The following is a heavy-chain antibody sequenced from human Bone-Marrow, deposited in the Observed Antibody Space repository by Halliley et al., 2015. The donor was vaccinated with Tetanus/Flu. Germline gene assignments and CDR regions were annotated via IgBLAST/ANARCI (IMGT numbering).Heavy chain of an antibody. J-gene: IGHJ3*02. D-gene: IGHD2-15*01. V-gene: IGHV4-30-4*01. Sequence: TLSLTCAVSGGSIISDDYFRSWFRQTPGKGLEWIGYIYYSGTTYYKPSLRSRLTFSVDTSKNQFSLKLTSVTAADTAVYYCARPRVVSGRHVGAFDIWGQGTTVIVSS. CDR1: GGSIISDDYF. CDR3: ARPRVVSGRHVGAFDI. CDR2: IYYSGTT.